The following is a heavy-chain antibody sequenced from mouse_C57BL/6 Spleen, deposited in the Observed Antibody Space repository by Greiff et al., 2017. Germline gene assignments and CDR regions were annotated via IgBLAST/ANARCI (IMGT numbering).Heavy chain of an antibody. CDR3: ARSYYSNSEGFAY. CDR1: GYTFTSYW. V-gene: IGHV1-59*01. Sequence: VQLQQPGAELVRPGTSVKLSCKASGYTFTSYWMHWVKQRPGQGLEWIGVIDPSDSYTNYNQKFKGKATLTVYTSSSTAYMQLSSLTSEDSAVYYCARSYYSNSEGFAYWGQGTLVTVSA. D-gene: IGHD2-5*01. CDR2: IDPSDSYT. J-gene: IGHJ3*01.